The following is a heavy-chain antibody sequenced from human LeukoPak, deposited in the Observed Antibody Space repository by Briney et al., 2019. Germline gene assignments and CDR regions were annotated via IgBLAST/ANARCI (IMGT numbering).Heavy chain of an antibody. CDR2: ISSSGSTI. CDR3: ARDTSMAGTGPHFDY. V-gene: IGHV3-48*03. CDR1: GFTFSSYE. D-gene: IGHD6-19*01. J-gene: IGHJ4*02. Sequence: GGSLRLSCAASGFTFSSYEMNWVRQAPGKGLEWVSYISSSGSTIYYADSVKGRFTISRDNAKSTLYLQMNSLRAEDTAVYYCARDTSMAGTGPHFDYWGQGTLVTVSS.